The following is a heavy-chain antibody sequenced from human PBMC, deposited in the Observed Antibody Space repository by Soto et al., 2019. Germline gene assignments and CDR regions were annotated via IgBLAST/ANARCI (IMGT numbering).Heavy chain of an antibody. J-gene: IGHJ6*02. Sequence: QVQLVQSGAEVKKPGSSMKVSCKASGGTFSSYAISWVRQAPGQGREWMGGIIPIFGTADYAQKFHGRVTITADESTSTAYMELSSLRSEDTAVYYCARGITGTVTYYYGLDVWGQGTTVTVSS. CDR3: ARGITGTVTYYYGLDV. CDR2: IIPIFGTA. V-gene: IGHV1-69*12. CDR1: GGTFSSYA. D-gene: IGHD1-20*01.